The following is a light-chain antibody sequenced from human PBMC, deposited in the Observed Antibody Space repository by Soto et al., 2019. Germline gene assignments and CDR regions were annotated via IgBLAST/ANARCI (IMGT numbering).Light chain of an antibody. Sequence: EIVLTQSPGTLSLSPGERAILSCRASQSVRINSLAWYQQKPAQAPSLLIHGTSSRATGIPDRFSGSGSGTDFTLTISRLEPEDFAVYYCQQYDMSPWTFGPGTKVDIK. V-gene: IGKV3-20*01. CDR2: GTS. CDR1: QSVRINS. J-gene: IGKJ1*01. CDR3: QQYDMSPWT.